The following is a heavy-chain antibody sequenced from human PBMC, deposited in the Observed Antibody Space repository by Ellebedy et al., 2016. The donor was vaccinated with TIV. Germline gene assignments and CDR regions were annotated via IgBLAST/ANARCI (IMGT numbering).Heavy chain of an antibody. J-gene: IGHJ2*01. CDR2: IYTDDST. D-gene: IGHD3-10*02. CDR1: GFVFSDFY. Sequence: GESLKISCAASGFVFSDFYMTWIRQAPGKGPEWVSGIYTDDSTYYADSVKGRFTISRDNSKNTLYLQMNSLRTEDTAVYYCARASFYDVDLSGWYFDLWGRGTLVTVSS. V-gene: IGHV3-66*01. CDR3: ARASFYDVDLSGWYFDL.